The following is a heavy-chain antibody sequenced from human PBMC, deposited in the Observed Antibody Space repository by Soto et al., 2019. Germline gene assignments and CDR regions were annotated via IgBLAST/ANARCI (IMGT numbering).Heavy chain of an antibody. D-gene: IGHD3-9*01. CDR3: ARRYYVPLTGLPYYFDY. J-gene: IGHJ4*02. Sequence: QVTLKEAGPTLLKPTQTLTLTCTFSGFSLSTSGMGVGWIRQPPGKDLEWLALIYWDDDRRHSPSLKSRLTITKDTSKNQVVLTMTNMDPVDTATYYCARRYYVPLTGLPYYFDYWGQGTLVTVSS. CDR1: GFSLSTSGMG. CDR2: IYWDDDR. V-gene: IGHV2-5*02.